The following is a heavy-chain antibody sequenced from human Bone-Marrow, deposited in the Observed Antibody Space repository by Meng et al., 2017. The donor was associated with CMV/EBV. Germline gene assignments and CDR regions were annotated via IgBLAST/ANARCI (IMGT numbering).Heavy chain of an antibody. CDR3: ARGRSGSFAD. V-gene: IGHV3-7*01. CDR1: GFTFSSYW. Sequence: GESLKISCAASGFTFSSYWMSWVRQAPGKGLEWVANIKQDGSEKYYVDSVKGRFTISRDNAKNTLYLQMNSLRAEDTAVYYCARGRSGSFADWGQGTLVTVSS. D-gene: IGHD1-26*01. J-gene: IGHJ4*02. CDR2: IKQDGSEK.